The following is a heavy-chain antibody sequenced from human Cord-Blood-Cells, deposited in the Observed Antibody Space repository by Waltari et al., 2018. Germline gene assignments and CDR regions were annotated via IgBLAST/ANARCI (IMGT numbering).Heavy chain of an antibody. J-gene: IGHJ5*02. CDR3: ARDLRDSNWFDP. V-gene: IGHV3-33*01. CDR2: IWYDGSNK. Sequence: QVQLVESGGGVVQPGRALQIPCAASGLTFSCYGFQWVRPAPGKGLEWVAVIWYDGSNKYYADSVKGRFTISRDNSKNTLYLQMNSLRAEDTAVYYCARDLRDSNWFDPWGQGTLVTVSS. CDR1: GLTFSCYG. D-gene: IGHD2-21*02.